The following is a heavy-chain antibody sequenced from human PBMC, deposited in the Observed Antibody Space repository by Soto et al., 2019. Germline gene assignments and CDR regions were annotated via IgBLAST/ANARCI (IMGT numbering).Heavy chain of an antibody. CDR1: GYAFTTYG. Sequence: QVHLVQSGAEVKKPGASVKVSCKGSGYAFTTYGITWVRQAPGQGLEWMGWISAHNGNTNYAQKLQGRVTVTRDTSTSTAYMELRSLRSYCPGVYYCARGRYGDYWGQGALVTVSS. V-gene: IGHV1-18*01. D-gene: IGHD1-1*01. J-gene: IGHJ4*02. CDR3: ARGRYGDY. CDR2: ISAHNGNT.